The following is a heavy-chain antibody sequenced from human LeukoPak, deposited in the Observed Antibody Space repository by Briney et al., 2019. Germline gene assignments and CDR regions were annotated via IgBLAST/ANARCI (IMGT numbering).Heavy chain of an antibody. J-gene: IGHJ1*01. Sequence: SVKVSCKASGGTFSSYAISWVRQAPGQGLEWMGGIIPIFGTANYAQKFQGRVTITTDESTSTAYMELSSPRSEDTAVYYCARDLPNFSSGWTVEYFQHWGQGTLVTVSS. CDR3: ARDLPNFSSGWTVEYFQH. V-gene: IGHV1-69*05. CDR1: GGTFSSYA. CDR2: IIPIFGTA. D-gene: IGHD6-19*01.